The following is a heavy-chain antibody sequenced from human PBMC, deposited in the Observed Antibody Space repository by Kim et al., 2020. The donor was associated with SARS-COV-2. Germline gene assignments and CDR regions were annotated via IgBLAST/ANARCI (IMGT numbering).Heavy chain of an antibody. CDR1: GFTFSSYG. CDR2: ISYDGSNK. Sequence: GGSLRLSCAASGFTFSSYGMHWVRQAPGKGLEWVAVISYDGSNKYYADPVKGRFTISRDNSKNTLYLQMNSLRAEDTAVYYCAKDLLGAAAEETRYYYYGMDVWGQGTTVTVSS. D-gene: IGHD1-26*01. J-gene: IGHJ6*02. CDR3: AKDLLGAAAEETRYYYYGMDV. V-gene: IGHV3-30*18.